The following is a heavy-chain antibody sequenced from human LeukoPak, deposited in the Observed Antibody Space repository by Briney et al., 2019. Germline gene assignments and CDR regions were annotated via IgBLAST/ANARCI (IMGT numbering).Heavy chain of an antibody. CDR3: ASAMIGVPDDAFDI. J-gene: IGHJ3*02. CDR1: GGSFSGYY. D-gene: IGHD3-22*01. CDR2: INHSGST. Sequence: SETLSLTCAVYGGSFSGYYWSWIGQPPGKGLEWIGEINHSGSTNYNPSLKSRVTISVDTSKNQFSLKLSSVTAADTAVYYCASAMIGVPDDAFDIWGQGTMVTVSS. V-gene: IGHV4-34*01.